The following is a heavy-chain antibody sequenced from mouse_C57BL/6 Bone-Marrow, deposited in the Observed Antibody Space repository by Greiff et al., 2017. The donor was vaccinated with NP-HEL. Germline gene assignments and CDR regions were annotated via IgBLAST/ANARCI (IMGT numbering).Heavy chain of an antibody. CDR1: GFNIKDYY. CDR3: TTCIYYDYDGVDY. D-gene: IGHD2-4*01. J-gene: IGHJ2*01. CDR2: IDPEDGDT. V-gene: IGHV14-1*01. Sequence: VHVKQSGAELVRPGASVKLSCTASGFNIKDYYMHWVKQRPEQGLEWIGRIDPEDGDTEYAPKFQGKATMTADTSSNTAYLQLSSLTSEDTAVYYCTTCIYYDYDGVDYWGQGTTLTVSS.